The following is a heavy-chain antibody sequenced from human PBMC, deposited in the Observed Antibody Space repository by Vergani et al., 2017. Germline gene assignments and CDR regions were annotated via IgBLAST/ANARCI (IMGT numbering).Heavy chain of an antibody. Sequence: EVELVESGGGLVQPGGSLRLSCAASGFTFNEYWMHWARQVPGKGLVWVSGMNGDGDTISYADSVKGRFTISRDNAKNTLFLQMNSLRAEDTAVYYCAKARKFRFGVVRENWIDPWGQGTLVTVSS. CDR2: MNGDGDTI. CDR1: GFTFNEYW. D-gene: IGHD3-3*01. V-gene: IGHV3-74*01. J-gene: IGHJ5*02. CDR3: AKARKFRFGVVRENWIDP.